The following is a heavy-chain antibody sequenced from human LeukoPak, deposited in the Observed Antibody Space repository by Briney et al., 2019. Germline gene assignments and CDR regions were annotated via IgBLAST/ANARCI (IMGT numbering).Heavy chain of an antibody. V-gene: IGHV1-3*01. J-gene: IGHJ3*02. CDR1: GYTFTSYA. CDR3: ARADGYCSGGSCYSEGAFDI. Sequence: ASVKVSCKASGYTFTSYAMHWVRQAPGQRLEWMGWINAGNGNTKYSQKFQGRVTITRDTSASTAYMELSSLRSEDTAVYYCARADGYCSGGSCYSEGAFDIWGQGTMVTVSS. CDR2: INAGNGNT. D-gene: IGHD2-15*01.